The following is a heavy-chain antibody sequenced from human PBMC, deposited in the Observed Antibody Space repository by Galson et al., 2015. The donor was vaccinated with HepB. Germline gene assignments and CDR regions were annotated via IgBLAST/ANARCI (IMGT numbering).Heavy chain of an antibody. CDR1: GFTFSSYR. CDR3: TTKTSGTYPFDY. CDR2: ISSSSDYI. V-gene: IGHV3-21*01. Sequence: SLRLSCAASGFTFSSYRMNWVRQAPGKGLEWVSSISSSSDYIFYAGSVKGRFTISRDNGKNSVFLQMNSLRAEDTAVYYCTTKTSGTYPFDYWGQGTLVTVSS. J-gene: IGHJ4*02. D-gene: IGHD1-26*01.